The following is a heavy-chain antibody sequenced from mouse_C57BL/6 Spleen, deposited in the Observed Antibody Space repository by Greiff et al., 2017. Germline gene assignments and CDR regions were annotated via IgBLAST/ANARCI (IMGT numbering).Heavy chain of an antibody. V-gene: IGHV1-7*01. CDR3: ARQLRLQGDYFDY. Sequence: QLQQSGAELAKPGASVKLSCKASGYTFTSYWMHWVKQRPGQGLEWIGYINPSSGYTKYNQKFKDKATLTADKSSSTAYMQLSSLTYEDSAVYFCARQLRLQGDYFDYWGQGTTLTVSS. J-gene: IGHJ2*01. CDR2: INPSSGYT. D-gene: IGHD3-2*02. CDR1: GYTFTSYW.